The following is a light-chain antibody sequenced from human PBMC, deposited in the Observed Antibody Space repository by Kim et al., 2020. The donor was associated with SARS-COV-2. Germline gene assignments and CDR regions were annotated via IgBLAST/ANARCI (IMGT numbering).Light chain of an antibody. CDR1: SRRSNY. J-gene: IGLJ3*02. CDR3: NTPESSGNHLV. CDR2: GKN. V-gene: IGLV3-19*01. Sequence: WGQTARSKRQGGSRRSNYERWYQQKPGQEPLLVIYGKNNRPSGSTARFSGGSSGNTASLITTGAQEEDDADYYCNTPESSGNHLVFGGGTQLTVL.